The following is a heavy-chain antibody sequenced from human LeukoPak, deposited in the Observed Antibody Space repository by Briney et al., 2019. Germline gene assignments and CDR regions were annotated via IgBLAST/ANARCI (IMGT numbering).Heavy chain of an antibody. D-gene: IGHD3-10*01. V-gene: IGHV3-7*03. CDR1: GFTFSSYG. CDR3: ARDLTMVRGVPGPRAFDI. Sequence: PGGSLRLSCAASGFTFSSYGMSWVRQAPGKGLEWVANIKQDGSEKYYVDSVKGRFTISRDNAKNSLYLQMNSLRAEDTAVYYCARDLTMVRGVPGPRAFDIWGQGTMVTVSS. J-gene: IGHJ3*02. CDR2: IKQDGSEK.